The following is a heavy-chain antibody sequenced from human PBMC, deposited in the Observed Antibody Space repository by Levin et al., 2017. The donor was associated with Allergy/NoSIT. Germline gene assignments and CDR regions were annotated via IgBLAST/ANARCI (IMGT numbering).Heavy chain of an antibody. J-gene: IGHJ5*02. CDR3: ARNGYVLAATNNWFDP. Sequence: VASVKVSCKASGYTFTGYFMHWLRQAPGQGLEWMGRINPNTGDATYAQKFQGRVTMTRDTSISTTYMELSRLRSDDAAIYYCARNGYVLAATNNWFDPWGQGSLVTVSS. V-gene: IGHV1-2*06. CDR2: INPNTGDA. CDR1: GYTFTGYF. D-gene: IGHD2-8*02.